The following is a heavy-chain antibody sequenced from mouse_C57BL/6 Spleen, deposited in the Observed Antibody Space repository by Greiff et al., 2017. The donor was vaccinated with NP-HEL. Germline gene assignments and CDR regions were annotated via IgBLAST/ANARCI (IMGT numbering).Heavy chain of an antibody. CDR1: GYSITSGYY. Sequence: EVQLQQSGPGLVKPSQSLSLTCSVTGYSITSGYYWNWIRQFPGNKLEWMGYISYDGSNNYNPSLKNRISITRDTSKNQFFLKLNSVTTEDTATYYCARADGDAMDYWGQGTSVTVSS. CDR2: ISYDGSN. V-gene: IGHV3-6*01. CDR3: ARADGDAMDY. J-gene: IGHJ4*01.